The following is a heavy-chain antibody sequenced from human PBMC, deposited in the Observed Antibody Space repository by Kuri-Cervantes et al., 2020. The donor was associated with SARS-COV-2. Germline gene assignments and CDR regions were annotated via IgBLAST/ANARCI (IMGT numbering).Heavy chain of an antibody. CDR3: ARGPDINTYYYDY. D-gene: IGHD3-22*01. J-gene: IGHJ4*02. CDR2: IVPILGAP. Sequence: SVKVSCKASGGTFSSYAISWVRQAPGQGLEWLGGIVPILGAPKYGQKFQARVTITADESTSTVYMELSSLRSEGTAVYYCARGPDINTYYYDYWGQGTLVTVSS. V-gene: IGHV1-69*13. CDR1: GGTFSSYA.